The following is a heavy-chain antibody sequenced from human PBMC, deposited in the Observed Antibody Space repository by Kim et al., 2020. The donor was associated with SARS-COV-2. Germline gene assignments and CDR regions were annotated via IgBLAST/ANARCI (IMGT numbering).Heavy chain of an antibody. CDR1: GGSIRSFC. CDR2: ISVSGST. J-gene: IGHJ4*02. Sequence: SETLSLTCSVSGGSIRSFCWTWIRLPPGRGLEWIGYISVSGSTNYNPSLKSRVTISVDTSINQFSLKLTSVTAADTAVYYCARSCGGSGSQDPQSLDYWGPGTLVTVSS. V-gene: IGHV4-59*12. CDR3: ARSCGGSGSQDPQSLDY. D-gene: IGHD2-21*01.